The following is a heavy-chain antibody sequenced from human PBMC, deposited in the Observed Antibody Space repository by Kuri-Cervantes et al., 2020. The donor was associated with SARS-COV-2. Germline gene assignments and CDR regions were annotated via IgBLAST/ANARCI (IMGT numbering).Heavy chain of an antibody. CDR1: GGSFSGYY. J-gene: IGHJ6*03. CDR3: ASGRREIVVVPTDMGMDV. Sequence: SQTLSLTCAVYGGSFSGYYWSWIRQPPGKGLEWIGEINHSGSTNYNPSLKSRVTISVDTSKNQFSLKLSSVTAADTAVYYCASGRREIVVVPTDMGMDVWGKGTMVTVSS. D-gene: IGHD2-2*01. V-gene: IGHV4-34*01. CDR2: INHSGST.